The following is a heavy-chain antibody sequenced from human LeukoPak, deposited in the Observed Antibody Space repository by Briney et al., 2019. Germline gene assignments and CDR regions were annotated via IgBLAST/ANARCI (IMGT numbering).Heavy chain of an antibody. CDR1: GFTFSSYA. V-gene: IGHV3-23*01. D-gene: IGHD6-19*01. J-gene: IGHJ4*02. CDR3: AKDSQDVGIAVAGWSDFDY. Sequence: GGSLRLSCAASGFTFSSYAMSWVRQAPGKGLEWVSAISGSGGSTYYADSVKGRFTISRDNSKNTLYLQMNSLRAEDTAVYYCAKDSQDVGIAVAGWSDFDYWGQGTLVTVSS. CDR2: ISGSGGST.